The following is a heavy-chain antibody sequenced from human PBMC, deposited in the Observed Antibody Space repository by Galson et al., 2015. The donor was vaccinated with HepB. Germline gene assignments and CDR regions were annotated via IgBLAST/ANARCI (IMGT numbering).Heavy chain of an antibody. CDR1: GFTFSSYW. Sequence: SLRLSCAASGFTFSSYWMSWVRQAPGKGLEWVANIKQDGSEKYYVDSVKGRSTISRDNAKNSPYLQMNSLRAEDTAVYYCARSWDGYNGGYFDYWGQGTLVTVSS. CDR3: ARSWDGYNGGYFDY. D-gene: IGHD5-24*01. V-gene: IGHV3-7*01. J-gene: IGHJ4*02. CDR2: IKQDGSEK.